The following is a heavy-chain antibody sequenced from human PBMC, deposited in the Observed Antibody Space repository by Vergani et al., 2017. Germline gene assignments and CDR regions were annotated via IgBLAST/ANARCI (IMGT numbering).Heavy chain of an antibody. V-gene: IGHV1-69-2*01. Sequence: EVQLEQSGAEVKKPGATMKVSCKVSGYTFTDHNMHWVKQAPGKGLEWMGLVDPEDGETIYAEKFKGRVTIAADTSTDTAHLELSSLRSEDTAVYYCATPQTVTTGGMEVWGQGTTVIVSS. J-gene: IGHJ6*02. CDR3: ATPQTVTTGGMEV. CDR2: VDPEDGET. D-gene: IGHD4-17*01. CDR1: GYTFTDHN.